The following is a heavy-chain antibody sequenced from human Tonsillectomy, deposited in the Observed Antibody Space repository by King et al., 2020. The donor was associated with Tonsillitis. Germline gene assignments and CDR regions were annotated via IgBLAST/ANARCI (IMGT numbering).Heavy chain of an antibody. V-gene: IGHV4-59*08. CDR1: GGSINTYY. CDR2: IYYIGNT. CDR3: ARHVRDAGERPTSFDY. D-gene: IGHD3-10*02. J-gene: IGHJ4*02. Sequence: QLQESGPGLVKPSETLSLTCTVSGGSINTYYWSWIRQPPGKGLEWVGYIYYIGNTNYNPALKSRVTISVDTSKNQFSLKLSSVTAADTAVYYCARHVRDAGERPTSFDYWGQGTLVTVSS.